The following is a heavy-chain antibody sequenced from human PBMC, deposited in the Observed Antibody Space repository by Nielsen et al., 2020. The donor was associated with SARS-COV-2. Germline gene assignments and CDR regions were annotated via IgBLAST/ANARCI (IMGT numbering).Heavy chain of an antibody. V-gene: IGHV3-33*01. J-gene: IGHJ4*02. Sequence: GESLKISCAASGFIFSGNGMHWVRQAPGKGLEWVAVIWYDGSRKYFADSVKGRFTISRDNSKNTLSLQMNSLRAEDTAMYYCARYNANIGLDYWGREPWSPSPQ. D-gene: IGHD1-14*01. CDR1: GFIFSGNG. CDR3: ARYNANIGLDY. CDR2: IWYDGSRK.